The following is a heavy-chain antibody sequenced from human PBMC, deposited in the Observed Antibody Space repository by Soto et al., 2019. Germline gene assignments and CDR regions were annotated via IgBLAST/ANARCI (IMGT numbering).Heavy chain of an antibody. CDR1: GFTFSSYA. CDR2: IRGSGGST. Sequence: EVQLLESGGGLVQPGGSLRLSCAASGFTFSSYAMSWVRQAPGKGLEWVSAIRGSGGSTYYADSVKGRFTISRDNSKNTLYLQMNSLRAEDTAVYYCAKGLEWLSLFDYWGQGTLVTVSS. CDR3: AKGLEWLSLFDY. V-gene: IGHV3-23*01. D-gene: IGHD3-3*01. J-gene: IGHJ4*02.